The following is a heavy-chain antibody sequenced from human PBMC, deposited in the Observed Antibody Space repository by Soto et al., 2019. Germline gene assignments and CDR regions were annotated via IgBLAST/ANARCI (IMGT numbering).Heavy chain of an antibody. Sequence: PGGSLRLSCAASGFTFSSYSMNWVRQAPGKGLEWVSYISSSSSTIYYADSVKGRFTISRDNAKNSLYLQMNSLRAEDTAVYYCARDFNYYGSLLYYYYSMDVWGQGTTVTVS. CDR2: ISSSSSTI. V-gene: IGHV3-48*01. D-gene: IGHD3-10*01. J-gene: IGHJ6*02. CDR3: ARDFNYYGSLLYYYYSMDV. CDR1: GFTFSSYS.